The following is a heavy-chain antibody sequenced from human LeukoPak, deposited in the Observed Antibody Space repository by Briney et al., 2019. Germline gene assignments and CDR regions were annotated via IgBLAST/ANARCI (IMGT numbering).Heavy chain of an antibody. J-gene: IGHJ4*02. CDR3: ARDLGNSSSWFQFDY. CDR2: ISGSAGTT. V-gene: IGHV3-23*01. Sequence: GGSLRPSCAASGFTFGSFAMSWVRQAPGKGLQWVSAISGSAGTTYHADSVKGRFTISRDNFKNTLYLQMNRLRAEDTAVYYCARDLGNSSSWFQFDYWGQGTLVTVSS. CDR1: GFTFGSFA. D-gene: IGHD6-13*01.